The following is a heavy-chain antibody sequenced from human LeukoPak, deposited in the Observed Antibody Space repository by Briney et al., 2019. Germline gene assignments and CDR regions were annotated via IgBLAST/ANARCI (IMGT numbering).Heavy chain of an antibody. CDR2: IYHDGST. Sequence: PSETRSITCAVSGGSISSNNWWLWVRQSPEQGLEWIGEIYHDGSTNYNPSLKSRVTISMDKSKNQLSLKLNFVTAADTAVYYCARDRGGYTYSHDYWGQGTLVTVSS. CDR3: ARDRGGYTYSHDY. D-gene: IGHD5-18*01. V-gene: IGHV4-4*02. CDR1: GGSISSNNW. J-gene: IGHJ4*02.